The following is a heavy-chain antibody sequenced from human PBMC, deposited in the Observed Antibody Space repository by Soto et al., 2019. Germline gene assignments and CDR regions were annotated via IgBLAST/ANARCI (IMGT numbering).Heavy chain of an antibody. J-gene: IGHJ5*01. D-gene: IGHD2-15*01. CDR1: GFSLSTHGVG. CDR2: IYWDDDK. V-gene: IGHV2-5*02. Sequence: QITLKESGPTLVKPTQTLTLTCTFSGFSLSTHGVGVGWVRQPAGKALEWLALIYWDDDKRYSASLNSRLTLTKDTSKTQVVLTMTNMDPVDTATYYCAHAMLYCTGGSCSTWFDSWGQGTLVTVSS. CDR3: AHAMLYCTGGSCSTWFDS.